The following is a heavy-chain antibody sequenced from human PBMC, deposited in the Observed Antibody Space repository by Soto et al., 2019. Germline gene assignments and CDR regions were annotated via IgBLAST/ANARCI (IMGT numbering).Heavy chain of an antibody. Sequence: SVKVVCKASGYTFTSYSMNWVREAHGQGLEWMGWINTNTGNPTYAQGFTGRFVFSLDTSVSTAYLQICSLKAEDTAVYYCAREMSYYYGSGSYHWFDPWGQGTLVTVSS. J-gene: IGHJ5*02. D-gene: IGHD3-10*01. V-gene: IGHV7-4-1*01. CDR3: AREMSYYYGSGSYHWFDP. CDR1: GYTFTSYS. CDR2: INTNTGNP.